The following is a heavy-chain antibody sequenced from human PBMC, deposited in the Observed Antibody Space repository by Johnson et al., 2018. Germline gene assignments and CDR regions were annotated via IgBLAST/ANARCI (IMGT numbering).Heavy chain of an antibody. D-gene: IGHD6-19*01. CDR3: AKETSIAVAPKIRDV. CDR2: ISWNSGSI. Sequence: EVQLVESGGGLVQSGRSLRLSCAASGFTFDDYAMHWVRQAPGKGLEWVSGISWNSGSIGYAASLKGRFTISRDNAKNSLSLQMNRLRAEDTALYYCAKETSIAVAPKIRDVWGQGTTVTVSS. V-gene: IGHV3-9*01. J-gene: IGHJ6*02. CDR1: GFTFDDYA.